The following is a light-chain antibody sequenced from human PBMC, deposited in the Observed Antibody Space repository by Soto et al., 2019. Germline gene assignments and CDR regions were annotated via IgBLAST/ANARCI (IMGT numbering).Light chain of an antibody. J-gene: IGKJ1*01. CDR3: QQYNNWPWT. Sequence: VPDFPGTVPLTHRASAPLSCRASHSVSNNYLAWYQQKPGQAPRLLIYGASNRATGIPDRFSGSGSGTDFTLTISSLQSEDFALYSCQQYNNWPWTFGQGTKV. V-gene: IGKV3D-15*01. CDR2: GAS. CDR1: HSVSNN.